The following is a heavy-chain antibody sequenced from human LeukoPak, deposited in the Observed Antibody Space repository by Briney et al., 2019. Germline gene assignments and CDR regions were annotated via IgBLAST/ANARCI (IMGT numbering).Heavy chain of an antibody. CDR3: AREGGGRWLHIDY. D-gene: IGHD5-24*01. CDR2: ISYDGSNK. J-gene: IGHJ4*02. V-gene: IGHV3-30-3*01. Sequence: AGGSLRLSCAASGFTFSSYAMHWVRQAPGKGLEWVAVISYDGSNKYYADSVKGRFTISRDNSKNTLYLQMNSLRAEDTAVYYCAREGGGRWLHIDYWGQGPLVTVSS. CDR1: GFTFSSYA.